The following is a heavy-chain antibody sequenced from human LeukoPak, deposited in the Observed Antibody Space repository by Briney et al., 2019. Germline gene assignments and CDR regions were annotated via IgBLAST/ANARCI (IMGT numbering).Heavy chain of an antibody. D-gene: IGHD7-27*01. CDR2: IRYDGSNK. J-gene: IGHJ6*03. CDR3: AKQSKEFWGSDYYYYTDV. Sequence: GGSLRLSWAASGFTFSSYGMHWVRQAPGKGLEWVAFIRYDGSNKYYADSVKGRFTISRDNSKNTLYLQMNSLRAEDTAVYYCAKQSKEFWGSDYYYYTDVWGKGTTVTVSS. CDR1: GFTFSSYG. V-gene: IGHV3-30*02.